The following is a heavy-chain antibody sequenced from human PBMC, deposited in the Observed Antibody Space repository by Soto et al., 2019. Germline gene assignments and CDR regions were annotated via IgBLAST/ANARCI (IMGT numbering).Heavy chain of an antibody. Sequence: PGGSLRLSCAASGFTFSNYWMTWVRQAPGKGLEWVANIKQDGSEKYYVDSVKGRFTISRDNAKNSLYLQMNSLRAEDTAVYYCERDVLGPFDYWGQGTLVTVSS. CDR3: ERDVLGPFDY. J-gene: IGHJ4*02. CDR1: GFTFSNYW. D-gene: IGHD3-10*02. CDR2: IKQDGSEK. V-gene: IGHV3-7*01.